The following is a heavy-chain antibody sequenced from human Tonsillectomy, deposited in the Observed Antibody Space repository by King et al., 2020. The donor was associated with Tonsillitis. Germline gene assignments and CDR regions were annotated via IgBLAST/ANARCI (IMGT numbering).Heavy chain of an antibody. CDR2: IRYDGSEK. D-gene: IGHD1-26*01. CDR3: AKGEVGTTLGYFDY. Sequence: VQLVESGGGVVQPGGSLRLSCAASGFTFTNYGIHWVRQAPGKGLEWVAFIRYDGSEKYYADSVKGRFTVSRDNSKNTLFLQINSLSAEDTALYYCAKGEVGTTLGYFDYWGQGTLVTVSS. V-gene: IGHV3-30*02. J-gene: IGHJ4*03. CDR1: GFTFTNYG.